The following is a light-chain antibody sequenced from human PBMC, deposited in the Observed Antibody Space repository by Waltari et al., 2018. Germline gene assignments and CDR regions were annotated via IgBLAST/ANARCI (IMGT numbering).Light chain of an antibody. V-gene: IGKV3-15*01. Sequence: EIVMTQSPATLSVSPGERATLPCRASQSVSSNLAWYQQKPGQAPRLLSYGASTRATGIPARFSGSGSGTEFTLTISSMQSEDFAVYYCQQYNNWPGGAFGQGTKVEIK. CDR1: QSVSSN. CDR3: QQYNNWPGGA. J-gene: IGKJ1*01. CDR2: GAS.